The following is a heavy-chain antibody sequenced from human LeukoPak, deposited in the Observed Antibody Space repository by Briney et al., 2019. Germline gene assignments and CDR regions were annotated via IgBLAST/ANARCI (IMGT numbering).Heavy chain of an antibody. CDR3: ARDLNSGLEMVAATSPL. D-gene: IGHD2-15*01. V-gene: IGHV3-48*01. CDR2: ISSSSSTI. Sequence: GGSLRLSCAASGFTFSSYSMNWVRQAPGKGLEWVSYISSSSSTIYYADSVKGRFTISRDNAKNSLYLQMNSLRAEDTAVYYCARDLNSGLEMVAATSPLWGQGTLVTVSS. CDR1: GFTFSSYS. J-gene: IGHJ4*02.